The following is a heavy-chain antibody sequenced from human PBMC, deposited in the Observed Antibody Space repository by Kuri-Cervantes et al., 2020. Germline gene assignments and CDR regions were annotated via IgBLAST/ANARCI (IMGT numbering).Heavy chain of an antibody. CDR3: ARGSGWYDY. Sequence: GSLRLSCTVSGGSISSYYWSWIRQPPGKGLEWIGYIYYSGSTNYNPSLKSRVTISVDKSKNQFSLKLSSVTAADTAVYYCARGSGWYDYWGQGTLVTVSS. CDR1: GGSISSYY. V-gene: IGHV4-59*12. CDR2: IYYSGST. J-gene: IGHJ4*02. D-gene: IGHD6-19*01.